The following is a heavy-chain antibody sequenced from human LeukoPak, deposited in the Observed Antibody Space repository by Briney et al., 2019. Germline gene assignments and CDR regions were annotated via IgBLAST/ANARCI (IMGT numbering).Heavy chain of an antibody. V-gene: IGHV3-11*01. CDR3: ARDQGAGWYFDL. CDR2: ISRSGTTI. CDR1: GFIFSDYY. J-gene: IGHJ2*01. Sequence: GVSLRLSCAASGFIFSDYYMNWIRQAPGKGLEWVSYISRSGTTIYYADSVKGRFTISRDSAKNSLYLQMNSLRAEDTAVYYCARDQGAGWYFDLWGRGTLVTVSS. D-gene: IGHD4/OR15-4a*01.